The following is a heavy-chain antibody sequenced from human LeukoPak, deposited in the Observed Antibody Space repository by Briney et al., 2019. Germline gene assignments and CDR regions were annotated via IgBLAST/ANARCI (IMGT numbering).Heavy chain of an antibody. D-gene: IGHD2-2*01. V-gene: IGHV4-39*01. CDR3: AMVPAAPTIDY. J-gene: IGHJ4*02. CDR1: GGSISSSSYY. CDR2: IYYSGST. Sequence: SETLSLTCTVSGGSISSSSYYWGWIRQPPGKGLEWIGSIYYSGSTYYNPSLKSRVTISVDTSKNQFSLKLSSVTAADTAVYYCAMVPAAPTIDYWGQGTLVTVSS.